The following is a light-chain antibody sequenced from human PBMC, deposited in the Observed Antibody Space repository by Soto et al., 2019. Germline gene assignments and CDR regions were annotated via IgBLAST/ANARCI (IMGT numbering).Light chain of an antibody. V-gene: IGKV3-20*01. CDR3: RQYGSSPSYT. CDR1: QSVSSSSY. CDR2: GAS. Sequence: EIVLTQSPGTLSLSPGERATLSCRASQSVSSSSYLAWYQQNPGQAPRLVIYGASSRATGIPDRFSGSGSATDFTLTISRLEPEDFAVYYCRQYGSSPSYTFGQGTKLEIK. J-gene: IGKJ2*01.